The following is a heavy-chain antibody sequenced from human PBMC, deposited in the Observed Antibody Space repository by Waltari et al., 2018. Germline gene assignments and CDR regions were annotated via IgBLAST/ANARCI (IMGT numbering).Heavy chain of an antibody. CDR2: INPDGSKK. CDR1: GFTFSASW. CDR3: ARDPGNGALDY. V-gene: IGHV3-7*01. J-gene: IGHJ4*02. D-gene: IGHD4-17*01. Sequence: EVQLVESGGGLVQPGGSLRLSCAASGFTFSASWMSWVRQTPGKGLEGVAIINPDGSKKNYVDSVKGRFTISRDNAENSLYLQMNSLRAEDSAVYFCARDPGNGALDYWGQGTLVTVSS.